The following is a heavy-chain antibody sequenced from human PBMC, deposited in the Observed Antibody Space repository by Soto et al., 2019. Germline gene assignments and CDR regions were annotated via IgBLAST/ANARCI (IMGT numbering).Heavy chain of an antibody. Sequence: GGSLRLSCAASGFTFSSYGMHWVRQAPGKGLEWVAVIWYDGSNKYYADSVKGRFTISRDNSKNTLYLQMNSLRAEDTAVYYCARDSLPSYYDFWSGYPGSDYYYGMDVWGQGTTVTVSS. V-gene: IGHV3-33*01. CDR3: ARDSLPSYYDFWSGYPGSDYYYGMDV. J-gene: IGHJ6*02. CDR2: IWYDGSNK. D-gene: IGHD3-3*01. CDR1: GFTFSSYG.